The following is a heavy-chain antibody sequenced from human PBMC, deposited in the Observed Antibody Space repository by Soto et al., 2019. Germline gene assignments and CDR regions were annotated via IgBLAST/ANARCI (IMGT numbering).Heavy chain of an antibody. Sequence: GGSLRLSCAASGFTFSSCSMNWVRQAPGKGLGWVSAISGSGGSTYYADSVKGRFTISRDNSKNTLYLQMNSLRAEDTAVYYCAKENAIMITFGGVIVIVERHPFDYWGQGTLVTVSS. CDR1: GFTFSSCS. CDR2: ISGSGGST. V-gene: IGHV3-23*01. CDR3: AKENAIMITFGGVIVIVERHPFDY. D-gene: IGHD3-16*02. J-gene: IGHJ4*02.